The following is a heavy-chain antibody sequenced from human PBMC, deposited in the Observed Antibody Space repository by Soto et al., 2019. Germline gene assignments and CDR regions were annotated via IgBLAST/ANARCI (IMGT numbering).Heavy chain of an antibody. CDR2: VSAYNGNT. J-gene: IGHJ4*02. D-gene: IGHD2-2*01. V-gene: IGHV1-18*01. Sequence: ASVKVSCKASGYTFTSFGINWVRQAPGQGLEWMGWVSAYNGNTKYAQKLQGRVTMTTDSSTSTAYMELRSMRSDDTAVYYCASVSLAWAAALKTWDSPKNCFDYWGQGTLVTVSS. CDR1: GYTFTSFG. CDR3: ASVSLAWAAALKTWDSPKNCFDY.